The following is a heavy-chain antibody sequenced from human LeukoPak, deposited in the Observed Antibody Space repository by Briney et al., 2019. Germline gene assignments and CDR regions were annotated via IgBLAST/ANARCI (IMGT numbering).Heavy chain of an antibody. J-gene: IGHJ4*02. CDR2: LYSGGST. Sequence: GGSLRLSCAASGFIFSSYSMSWVRQAPGKGLEWVSVLYSGGSTYYADSVKGRFTISRDNSKNTLYLQMNSLRAEDTAVYYCAKVSSGMVRGVIITCYFDYWGQGTLVTVSS. CDR3: AKVSSGMVRGVIITCYFDY. V-gene: IGHV3-23*03. CDR1: GFIFSSYS. D-gene: IGHD3-10*01.